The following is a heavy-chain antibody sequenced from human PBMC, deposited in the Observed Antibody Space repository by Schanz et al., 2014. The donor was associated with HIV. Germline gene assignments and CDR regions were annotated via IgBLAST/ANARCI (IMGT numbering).Heavy chain of an antibody. CDR2: ISTYNGHT. D-gene: IGHD3-3*01. J-gene: IGHJ5*02. CDR3: ARDVRGSSGVVKDWYDL. CDR1: GYRFISYG. Sequence: QVQLVQSGAEVKKPGASVKVSCKASGYRFISYGISWVRQAPGQGLEWMGWISTYNGHTDYAQKVQGRVTMTADTSTNTAYMELRSLRSDDTGVYYCARDVRGSSGVVKDWYDLWGQGTPVIVAA. V-gene: IGHV1-18*04.